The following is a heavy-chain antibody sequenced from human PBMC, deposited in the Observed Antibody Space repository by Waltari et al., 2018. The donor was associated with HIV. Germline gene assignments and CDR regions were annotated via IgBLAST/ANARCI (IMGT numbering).Heavy chain of an antibody. Sequence: QVQLQESGPGLVKPSQTLSLTCTVSGGSISSGSYYWRWIRQPAGKGLEWIGRIYTSGSTNYNPSLKSRVTISVDTSKNQFSLKLSSVTAADTAVYYCARDSKVEMATIMDYWGQGTLVTVSS. J-gene: IGHJ4*02. CDR2: IYTSGST. CDR1: GGSISSGSYY. CDR3: ARDSKVEMATIMDY. V-gene: IGHV4-61*02. D-gene: IGHD5-12*01.